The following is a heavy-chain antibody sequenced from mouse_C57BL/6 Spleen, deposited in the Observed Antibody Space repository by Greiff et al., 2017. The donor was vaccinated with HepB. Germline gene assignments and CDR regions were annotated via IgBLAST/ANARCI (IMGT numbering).Heavy chain of an antibody. CDR3: ARDVSNFFFDY. CDR2: ISDGGSYT. CDR1: GFTFSSYA. Sequence: EVQLQESGGGLVKPGGSLKLSCAASGFTFSSYAMSWVRQTPEKRLEWVATISDGGSYTYYPDNVKGRFTISRDNAKNNLYLQISHLKSEDTAMYYCARDVSNFFFDYWGQGTTLTVSS. J-gene: IGHJ2*01. V-gene: IGHV5-4*01. D-gene: IGHD4-1*01.